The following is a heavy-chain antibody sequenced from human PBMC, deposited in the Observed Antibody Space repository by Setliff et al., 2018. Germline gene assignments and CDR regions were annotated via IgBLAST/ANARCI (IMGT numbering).Heavy chain of an antibody. CDR3: ARRATYYNFWSGYYDY. J-gene: IGHJ4*02. CDR2: IYYSGST. Sequence: LSLTCTVSGGSISSSSYYWGWIRQPPGKGLEWIGSIYYSGSTYYNPSLKSRVTISVDTSKNQFSLKLSSVTAADTAVYYCARRATYYNFWSGYYDYWVQGTLVTVSS. CDR1: GGSISSSSYY. D-gene: IGHD3-3*01. V-gene: IGHV4-39*07.